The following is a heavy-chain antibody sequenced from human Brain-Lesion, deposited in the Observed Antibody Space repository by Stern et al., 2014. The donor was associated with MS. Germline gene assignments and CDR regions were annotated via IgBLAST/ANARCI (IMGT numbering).Heavy chain of an antibody. CDR3: ASGYRIFDY. V-gene: IGHV4-61*02. J-gene: IGHJ4*02. D-gene: IGHD5-18*01. CDR2: IHPSGSA. CDR1: GGSISSGSDY. Sequence: VQLVESGPGLVKPSQTLSLTCTVSGGSISSGSDYWSWIRQPVGKGLEWIGRIHPSGSAFYTPPLKSRGTIPTDTAMNQFSLELNSATAADTAIYYCASGYRIFDYWGQGILVTVSS.